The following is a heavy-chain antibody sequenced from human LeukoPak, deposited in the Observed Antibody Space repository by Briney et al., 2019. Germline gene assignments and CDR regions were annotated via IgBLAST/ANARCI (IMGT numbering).Heavy chain of an antibody. V-gene: IGHV1-69*01. CDR2: IIPIFGTA. CDR3: ARIKETDYYDSSGQLFDI. Sequence: ASVKVSCKACGCTFSSYAIRWVRQAPGQGLAWMGGIIPIFGTASYAQKFEGRVTISADESTSTAYMELSSLRYEDTAVYYCARIKETDYYDSSGQLFDIWGQGTMVTVSS. D-gene: IGHD3-22*01. J-gene: IGHJ3*02. CDR1: GCTFSSYA.